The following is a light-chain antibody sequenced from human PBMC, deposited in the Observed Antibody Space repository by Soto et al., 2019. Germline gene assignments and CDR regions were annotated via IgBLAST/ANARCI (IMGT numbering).Light chain of an antibody. CDR1: SSHFGAGFD. V-gene: IGLV1-40*01. CDR3: QSYDTNMNGYV. CDR2: ANS. J-gene: IGLJ1*01. Sequence: QPVLTQPPSVSGAPGQRVTISCTGGSSHFGAGFDVHWYQQFPGTAPKLLIYANSNRPSGVPDRFSGSKSGTSASLAITGLQAEDEADYYCQSYDTNMNGYVFGTGTRSPS.